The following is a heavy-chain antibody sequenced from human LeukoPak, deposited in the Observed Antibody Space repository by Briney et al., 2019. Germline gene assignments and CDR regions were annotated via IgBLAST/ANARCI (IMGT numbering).Heavy chain of an antibody. Sequence: GESLKISFKASGYSFTSYWIGWVGQMPGKGLEWMGIFYPGDSDTRYSPSFQGQATISAHKSISTAYLQCSSLKGSHTAMYYCAWCIAAGGTGSDYWGQGTLVTVSS. CDR2: FYPGDSDT. CDR1: GYSFTSYW. D-gene: IGHD6-13*01. J-gene: IGHJ4*02. CDR3: AWCIAAGGTGSDY. V-gene: IGHV5-51*01.